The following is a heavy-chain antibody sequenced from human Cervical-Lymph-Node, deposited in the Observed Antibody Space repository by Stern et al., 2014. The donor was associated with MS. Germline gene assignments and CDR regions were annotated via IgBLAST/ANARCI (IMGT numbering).Heavy chain of an antibody. CDR3: SRDGYNLGLLDY. V-gene: IGHV1-46*03. CDR2: TNPSGGST. CDR1: GYTFIDYY. J-gene: IGHJ4*02. Sequence: QVQLVQSGTEVKKPGASVKISCKVFGYTFIDYYVHWVRQAPGQGLEWMGVTNPSGGSTVYAQNFQGRVTMTRDTSTSTVYMELSSLRSEDTAVYYCSRDGYNLGLLDYWGQGTLVIVSS. D-gene: IGHD5-24*01.